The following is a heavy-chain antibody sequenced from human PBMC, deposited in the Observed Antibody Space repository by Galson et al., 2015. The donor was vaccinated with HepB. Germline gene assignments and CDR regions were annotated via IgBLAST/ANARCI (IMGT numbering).Heavy chain of an antibody. CDR3: VKNVREDTVNFDY. CDR2: ISSNGGST. Sequence: SLRLSCAASGFTFSSYAMHWVRQAPGKGLEYVSAISSNGGSTYYADSVKGRFTISRDNSKNTLYLQISSLRAEDTAVYYCVKNVREDTVNFDYWGQGTLVTVSS. D-gene: IGHD1-26*01. J-gene: IGHJ4*02. CDR1: GFTFSSYA. V-gene: IGHV3-64D*06.